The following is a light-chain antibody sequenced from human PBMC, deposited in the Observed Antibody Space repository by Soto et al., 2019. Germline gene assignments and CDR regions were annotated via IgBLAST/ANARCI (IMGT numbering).Light chain of an antibody. CDR3: GTWDSSLSAWV. J-gene: IGLJ3*02. V-gene: IGLV1-51*01. Sequence: QALLKPTPWVSAARGQKFPIACSGSRSNIVHSYVPRYRRVPGTAPKLVIYETDKRTTGAPERFSGCKSGRSATLGITGLQTGEEADYYCGTWDSSLSAWVFGGGTQLTVL. CDR2: ETD. CDR1: RSNIVHSY.